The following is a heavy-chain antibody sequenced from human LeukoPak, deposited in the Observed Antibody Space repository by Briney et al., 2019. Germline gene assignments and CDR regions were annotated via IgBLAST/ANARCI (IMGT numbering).Heavy chain of an antibody. D-gene: IGHD2-15*01. Sequence: PGGFLRLSCAASGFTFRNYLMNWVRRAPGKGLEWVSFISSTGGTIYYADSVKGRFTVSRDNGKNSLLLQMNSLRAEDTALYYCARGYSRAAFDIWGQGTVVAVSS. CDR2: ISSTGGTI. CDR1: GFTFRNYL. V-gene: IGHV3-48*01. J-gene: IGHJ3*02. CDR3: ARGYSRAAFDI.